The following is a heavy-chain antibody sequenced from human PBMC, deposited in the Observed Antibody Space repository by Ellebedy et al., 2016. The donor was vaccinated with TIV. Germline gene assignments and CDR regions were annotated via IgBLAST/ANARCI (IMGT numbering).Heavy chain of an antibody. D-gene: IGHD2-2*01. CDR2: ITNKANNYIT. CDR3: ARHLDGSTLDY. CDR1: GFTFSDHY. Sequence: GESLKISXAASGFTFSDHYMDWVRQTPGKGLEWVGRITNKANNYITEYAASVKGRFSVSRDDSKNSLYLQMNSLRAEDTAVYYCARHLDGSTLDYWGQGTLVTVSS. J-gene: IGHJ4*02. V-gene: IGHV3-72*01.